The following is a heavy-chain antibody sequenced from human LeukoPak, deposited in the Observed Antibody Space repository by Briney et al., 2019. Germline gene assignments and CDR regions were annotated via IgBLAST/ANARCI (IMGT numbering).Heavy chain of an antibody. Sequence: GASVKVSCKASGYTFTSYDINWVRQATGQGLEWMGWMNPNSGNTGYAQKFQGRVTMTRDTSISTAYMELSRLRSDDTAVYYCASRPGVVPAAPFDYWGQGTLVTVSS. J-gene: IGHJ4*02. CDR1: GYTFTSYD. D-gene: IGHD2-2*01. CDR2: MNPNSGNT. V-gene: IGHV1-8*01. CDR3: ASRPGVVPAAPFDY.